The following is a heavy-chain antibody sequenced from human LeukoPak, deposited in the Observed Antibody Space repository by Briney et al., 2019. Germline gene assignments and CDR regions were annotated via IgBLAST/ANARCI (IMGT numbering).Heavy chain of an antibody. V-gene: IGHV4-31*03. Sequence: SETLSLTCTVSGCSISSGGYYWSWMPQHPGKGLKWIRYIYYSGSTYSNPFLKSRVTISVDTCKNQFSLKGSSVTAADRAVYYCASSSGYGMDVWGKGTTVTVSS. CDR1: GCSISSGGYY. D-gene: IGHD3-10*01. CDR2: IYYSGST. CDR3: ASSSGYGMDV. J-gene: IGHJ6*04.